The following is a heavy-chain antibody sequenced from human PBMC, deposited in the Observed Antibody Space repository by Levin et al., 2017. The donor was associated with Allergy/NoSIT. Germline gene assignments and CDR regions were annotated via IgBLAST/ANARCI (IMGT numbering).Heavy chain of an antibody. Sequence: SETLSLTCTVSGGSVSSYYWSWIRQPPGKGLEWIGRGSAYDNPSLKSRVTISVDTSKNQLSLKLSSVTAADTAVYYCARTIFCGADCSGGGWFDPWGQGTLVTVSS. D-gene: IGHD2-21*02. V-gene: IGHV4-59*02. CDR2: RGSA. J-gene: IGHJ5*02. CDR3: ARTIFCGADCSGGGWFDP. CDR1: GGSVSSYY.